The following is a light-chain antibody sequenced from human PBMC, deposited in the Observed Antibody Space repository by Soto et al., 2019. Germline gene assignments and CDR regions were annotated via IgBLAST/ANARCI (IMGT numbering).Light chain of an antibody. CDR1: QSVSSTY. Sequence: EVVSTQSPGTLSLSPGERATLSCRASQSVSSTYVAWYQQKSGQAPRLLIYGASSRATGIPDRFSGSGSGTDFTLTISRLEPEDFAVYYCHQYVSSWTFGQGTKVDIK. CDR3: HQYVSSWT. CDR2: GAS. J-gene: IGKJ1*01. V-gene: IGKV3-20*01.